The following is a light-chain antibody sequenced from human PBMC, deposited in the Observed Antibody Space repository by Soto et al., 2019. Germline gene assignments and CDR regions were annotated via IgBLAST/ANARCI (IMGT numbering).Light chain of an antibody. CDR3: CSHEGSSTFI. CDR2: AGN. V-gene: IGLV2-23*01. CDR1: SSDVGSYHL. Sequence: QSALTQPASVSGSPGQSITISCTGASSDVGSYHLVSWYQQHPGKVPKLIIYAGNQRPSGVSNRFSGSKSGNTASLTISGLQAEDEADYSCCSHEGSSTFIFGNGTKLTVL. J-gene: IGLJ1*01.